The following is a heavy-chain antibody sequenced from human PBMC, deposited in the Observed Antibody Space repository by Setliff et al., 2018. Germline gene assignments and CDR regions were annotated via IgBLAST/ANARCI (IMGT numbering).Heavy chain of an antibody. CDR2: TYPGDSDT. CDR3: TRHEDRNKCTSSSCYRENDAFDV. Sequence: PGASLKISCKASGYIFTNYWSGWVRQMPGKGLEWMGVTYPGDSDTRYSPSFQGQVTISADKSINTAYLQWSSLKASDTAIYYCTRHEDRNKCTSSSCYRENDAFDVWGQGAMVTVSS. J-gene: IGHJ3*01. CDR1: GYIFTNYW. D-gene: IGHD2-2*01. V-gene: IGHV5-51*01.